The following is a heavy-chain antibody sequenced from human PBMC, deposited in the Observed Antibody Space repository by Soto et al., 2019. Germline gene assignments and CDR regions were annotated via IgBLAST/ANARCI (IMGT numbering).Heavy chain of an antibody. CDR3: AKVVKGTAAGYFDY. D-gene: IGHD6-13*01. CDR1: GFTFSSLG. V-gene: IGHV3-30*18. CDR2: ISYDGSNK. J-gene: IGHJ4*01. Sequence: LRHSSAASGFTFSSLGMHRVRQAPGKGLEWVAVISYDGSNKYYADSVKGRFTISRDNSKNTLYLQMNSLRAEDTAVYYCAKVVKGTAAGYFDYWGNGTLVTGSS.